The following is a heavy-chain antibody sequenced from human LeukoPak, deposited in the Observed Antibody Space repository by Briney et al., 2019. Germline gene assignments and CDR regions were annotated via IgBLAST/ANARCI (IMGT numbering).Heavy chain of an antibody. J-gene: IGHJ6*03. V-gene: IGHV1-69*06. CDR3: ARIAAAGYYYYYYYMDV. Sequence: ASVKVSCKASGGTFSSYAISWVRQAPGQGLEWMGGIIPIFGTANYAQKFQGRVTTTADKSTSTAYMELSSLRSEDTAVYYCARIAAAGYYYYYYYMDVWGKGTTVTVSS. D-gene: IGHD6-13*01. CDR1: GGTFSSYA. CDR2: IIPIFGTA.